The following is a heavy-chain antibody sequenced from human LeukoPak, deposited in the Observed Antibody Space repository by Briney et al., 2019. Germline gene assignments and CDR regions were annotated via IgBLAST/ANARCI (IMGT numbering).Heavy chain of an antibody. D-gene: IGHD3-3*01. CDR1: GYTXXXYY. Sequence: GYTXXXYYMHWVRQAHGQGLEWMGWINPNSGGTNYAQKLQGRVTMTTDTSTSTAYMELRSLRSDDTAVYYCARDGTIFGVVQNDYWGQGTLVTVSS. CDR2: INPNSGGT. V-gene: IGHV1-2*02. J-gene: IGHJ4*02. CDR3: ARDGTIFGVVQNDY.